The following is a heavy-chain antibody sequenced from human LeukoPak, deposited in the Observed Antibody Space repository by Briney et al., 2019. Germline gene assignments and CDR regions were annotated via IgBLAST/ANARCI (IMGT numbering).Heavy chain of an antibody. V-gene: IGHV4-59*01. CDR2: MYYRGNT. CDR3: ATGVHGIAAAGDYYFDY. Sequence: SETLSLTCAVSGGSIRSYYWSWIRQPPGKGLEWIGYMYYRGNTNYNPSLKSRVTISVDTSKNQFSLKLSSVTAADTAVYYCATGVHGIAAAGDYYFDYWGQGTLVTVSS. D-gene: IGHD6-13*01. J-gene: IGHJ4*02. CDR1: GGSIRSYY.